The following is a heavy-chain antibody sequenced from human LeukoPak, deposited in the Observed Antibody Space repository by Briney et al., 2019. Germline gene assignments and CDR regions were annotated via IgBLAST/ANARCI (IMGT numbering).Heavy chain of an antibody. J-gene: IGHJ3*02. CDR3: ARDDSSGFGDAFDI. D-gene: IGHD3-22*01. CDR1: GFTFSSYE. CDR2: ISSSGSTI. Sequence: QPGGSLRLSCAASGFTFSSYEMNWVRQAPGKGLEWVSYISSSGSTIYYADSVKGRFTISRDNAKNSLYLQMNSLRAEDTAVYYCARDDSSGFGDAFDIWGQGTMVTVSS. V-gene: IGHV3-48*03.